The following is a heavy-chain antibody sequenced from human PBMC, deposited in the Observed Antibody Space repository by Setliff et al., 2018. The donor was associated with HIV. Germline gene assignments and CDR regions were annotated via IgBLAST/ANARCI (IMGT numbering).Heavy chain of an antibody. Sequence: SVKVSCKASGGTFSSYAISWVRQAPGQGLEWMGGIIPILGIANYAQKFQGRVTITADKSTSTAYMELSSLRSEDTAVYYCARDSVSRDGYKDLDYWGQGTLVTVSS. CDR3: ARDSVSRDGYKDLDY. J-gene: IGHJ4*02. CDR2: IIPILGIA. V-gene: IGHV1-69*10. D-gene: IGHD5-12*01. CDR1: GGTFSSYA.